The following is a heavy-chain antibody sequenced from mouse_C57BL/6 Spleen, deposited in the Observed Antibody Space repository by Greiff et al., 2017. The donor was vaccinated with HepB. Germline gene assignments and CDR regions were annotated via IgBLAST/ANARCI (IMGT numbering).Heavy chain of an antibody. J-gene: IGHJ3*01. CDR1: GFTFSSYG. V-gene: IGHV5-6*01. CDR3: ARPLIYDDGFAY. CDR2: ISSGGSYT. Sequence: EVQLVESGGDLVKPGGSLKLSCAASGFTFSSYGMSWVRQTPDKRLEWVATISSGGSYTYYTDSVKGRFTISRDNAKNTLYLQMSSLKSEDTAMYYCARPLIYDDGFAYWGQGTLVTVSA. D-gene: IGHD2-12*01.